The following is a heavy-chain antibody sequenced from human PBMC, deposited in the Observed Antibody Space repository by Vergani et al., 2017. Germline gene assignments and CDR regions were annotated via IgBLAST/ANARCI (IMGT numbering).Heavy chain of an antibody. V-gene: IGHV5-51*01. CDR3: ARRRYCSSTSCYNGGRAFDI. Sequence: EVPLVPSGAEVKKPGESLKISCKGSGYSFTSYWIGWVRQMPGKGLEWMGIIYPGDSDTRYSPSFQGQVTISADKSISTAYLQWSSLKASDTAMYYCARRRYCSSTSCYNGGRAFDIWGQGTMVTVSS. CDR1: GYSFTSYW. J-gene: IGHJ3*02. D-gene: IGHD2-2*02. CDR2: IYPGDSDT.